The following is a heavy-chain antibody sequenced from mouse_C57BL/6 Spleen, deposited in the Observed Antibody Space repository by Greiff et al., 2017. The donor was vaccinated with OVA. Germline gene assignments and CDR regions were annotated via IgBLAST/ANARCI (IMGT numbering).Heavy chain of an antibody. CDR1: GYTFTSYW. J-gene: IGHJ2*01. CDR3: ARPNGSSSDFDY. Sequence: QVQLQQPGAELVKPGASVKLSCKASGYTFTSYWMQWVKQRPGQGLEWIGEIDPSDSYTNYNQKFKGKATLTVDTSSSTAYMQLSSLTSEDSAVYYCARPNGSSSDFDYWGQGTTLTVSS. D-gene: IGHD1-1*01. V-gene: IGHV1-50*01. CDR2: IDPSDSYT.